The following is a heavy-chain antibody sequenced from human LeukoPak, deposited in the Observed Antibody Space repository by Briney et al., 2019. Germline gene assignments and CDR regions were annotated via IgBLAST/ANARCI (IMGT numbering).Heavy chain of an antibody. CDR3: ARLIPQVVVPGAVDY. D-gene: IGHD2-2*01. CDR1: GYTFTSYY. CDR2: INPSGGST. Sequence: ASVKVSCKASGYTFTSYYMHWVRQAPGQGLEWMGIINPSGGSTSYAQKFQGRVTMTRDTSTSTAYMELRSLRSDDTAVYYCARLIPQVVVPGAVDYWGQGTLVTVSS. V-gene: IGHV1-46*01. J-gene: IGHJ4*02.